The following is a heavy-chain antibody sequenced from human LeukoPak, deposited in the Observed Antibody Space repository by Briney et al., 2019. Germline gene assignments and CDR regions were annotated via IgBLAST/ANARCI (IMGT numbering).Heavy chain of an antibody. V-gene: IGHV4-59*01. CDR1: GGSISSYY. D-gene: IGHD2-21*01. J-gene: IGHJ3*02. Sequence: SETLSLTCTVSGGSISSYYWSWIRQPPGKGLEWIGYIYYSGSTNYNPSLKSRVTISVDTSKNQFSLKLSSVTAADTAVYYCARDLNIPYAFDIWGQGTMVTVPS. CDR2: IYYSGST. CDR3: ARDLNIPYAFDI.